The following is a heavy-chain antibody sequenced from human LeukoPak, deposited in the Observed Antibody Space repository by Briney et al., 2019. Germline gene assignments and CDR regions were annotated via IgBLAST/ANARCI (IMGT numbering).Heavy chain of an antibody. CDR2: ISGSGGST. V-gene: IGHV3-23*01. CDR1: GFTFSSYA. J-gene: IGHJ4*02. Sequence: GGSLRLSCAASGFTFSSYAMSWVRQAPGKGLEWVSAISGSGGSTYYADSVKGRFTISRDNSKNTLYLQMNSLRAEDTAVYYCAKDYLLWELLARDYWGQGTLVTVSS. CDR3: AKDYLLWELLARDY. D-gene: IGHD1-26*01.